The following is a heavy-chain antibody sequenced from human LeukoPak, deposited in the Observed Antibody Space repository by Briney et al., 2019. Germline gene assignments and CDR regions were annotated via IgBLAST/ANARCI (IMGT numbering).Heavy chain of an antibody. CDR2: ISAYNGNT. V-gene: IGHV1-18*01. CDR1: GYTFTSYG. CDR3: ARVPRYSSSWYSENWFDP. J-gene: IGHJ5*02. Sequence: ASVKVSCKASGYTFTSYGISWVRQAPGQGLEWMGWISAYNGNTNYAQELQGRVTMTTDTSTSTAYMELRSLRSDDTAVYYCARVPRYSSSWYSENWFDPWGQGTLVTVSS. D-gene: IGHD6-13*01.